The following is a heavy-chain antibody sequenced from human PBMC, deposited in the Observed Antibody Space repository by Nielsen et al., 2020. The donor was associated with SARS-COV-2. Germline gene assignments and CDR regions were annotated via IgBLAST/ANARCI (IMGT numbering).Heavy chain of an antibody. CDR2: IYYSGST. D-gene: IGHD3-22*01. Sequence: SETLSLTCTVSGGSISSYYWSWIRQPPGKGLEWIGYIYYSGSTNYNPSLKSRVTISVDTSKNQFSLKLSSVTAADTAVYYCARLAYYYDSSGYYYYMDVWGKGTTVTVSS. V-gene: IGHV4-59*01. CDR1: GGSISSYY. CDR3: ARLAYYYDSSGYYYYMDV. J-gene: IGHJ6*03.